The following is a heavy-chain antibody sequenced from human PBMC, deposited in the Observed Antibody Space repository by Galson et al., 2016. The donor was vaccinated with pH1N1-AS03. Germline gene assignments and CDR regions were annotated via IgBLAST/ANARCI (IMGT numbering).Heavy chain of an antibody. V-gene: IGHV4-38-2*02. CDR3: AREGAAADPDDS. J-gene: IGHJ4*02. CDR1: VGSFSGYY. CDR2: IYHSGST. D-gene: IGHD6-13*01. Sequence: ETLSLTCAVYVGSFSGYYWGWIRQPPGKGLEWIGSIYHSGSTYYNPSLKSRITISVDTSKNQFSLNLYSVTAADTAVYYCAREGAAADPDDSWGQGTLVTVSS.